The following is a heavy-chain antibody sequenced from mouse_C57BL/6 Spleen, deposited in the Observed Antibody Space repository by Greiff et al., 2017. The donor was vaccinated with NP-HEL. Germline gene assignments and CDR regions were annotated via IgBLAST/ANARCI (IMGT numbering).Heavy chain of an antibody. D-gene: IGHD1-1*01. CDR1: GYAFSSSW. Sequence: QVQLQQSGPELVKPGASVKISCKASGYAFSSSWMNWVKQRPGKGLEWIGRIYPGDGDTNYNGKFKGKATLTADKSSSTAYMQLSSLTSEDSAVYFCAEDYYYGSSYFDYWGQGTTLTVSS. J-gene: IGHJ2*01. V-gene: IGHV1-82*01. CDR3: AEDYYYGSSYFDY. CDR2: IYPGDGDT.